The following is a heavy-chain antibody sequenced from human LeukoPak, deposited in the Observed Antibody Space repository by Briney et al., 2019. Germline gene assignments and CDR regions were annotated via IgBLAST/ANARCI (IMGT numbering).Heavy chain of an antibody. J-gene: IGHJ4*02. Sequence: PGGSLRLSCAASGYPFSSYEMNWVRQAPGKGLEWVSYISSGGHTIYYADSVKGRFTISRDNAKNSLYLQMDSLRAEDTAVYYCARDDPGIAAAGVFDYWGQGTLVTVSS. CDR1: GYPFSSYE. CDR2: ISSGGHTI. D-gene: IGHD6-13*01. V-gene: IGHV3-48*03. CDR3: ARDDPGIAAAGVFDY.